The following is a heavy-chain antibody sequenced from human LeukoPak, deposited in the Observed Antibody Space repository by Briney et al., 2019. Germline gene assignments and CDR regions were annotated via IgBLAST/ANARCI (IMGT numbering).Heavy chain of an antibody. J-gene: IGHJ4*02. CDR3: ARGYCSGGSCYSAPDY. CDR1: GGSFSGYY. D-gene: IGHD2-15*01. Sequence: SETLSLTCAVYGGSFSGYYWSWIRQPPGKGLEWVGEINHSGSINYNPSLKSRVTISVDTSKNQISLKLSSVTAADTAVYYCARGYCSGGSCYSAPDYWGQGTLVTVSS. V-gene: IGHV4-34*01. CDR2: INHSGSI.